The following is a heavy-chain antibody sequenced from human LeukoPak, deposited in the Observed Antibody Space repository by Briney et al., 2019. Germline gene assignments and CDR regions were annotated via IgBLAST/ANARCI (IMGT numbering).Heavy chain of an antibody. CDR3: ARGSYDSDDY. Sequence: SETLSLTCTVSGGSISSYYWSWIRQPAGKGLEWIGRIYTSGRTNYTPSLKSRVTMSVYTSKNQFSLKLSSVTAADTAVYYCARGSYDSDDYWGQGTLVTVSS. J-gene: IGHJ4*02. CDR1: GGSISSYY. CDR2: IYTSGRT. V-gene: IGHV4-4*07. D-gene: IGHD5-12*01.